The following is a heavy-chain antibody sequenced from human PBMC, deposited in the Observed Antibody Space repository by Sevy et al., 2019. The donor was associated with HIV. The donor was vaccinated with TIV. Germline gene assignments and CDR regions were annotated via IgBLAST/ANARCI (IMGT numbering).Heavy chain of an antibody. CDR2: IYFSGST. D-gene: IGHD6-13*01. CDR1: GDSISTHDYY. V-gene: IGHV4-39*02. CDR3: AREGPRIAQFDY. J-gene: IGHJ4*02. Sequence: SETLSLSCTVSGDSISTHDYYWAWIRQPPGKGLDWVGSIYFSGSTYYNPSLKSRVTISVDTSTNQSSLKLTSVTAADTAMYYCAREGPRIAQFDYWGQGSLVTVSS.